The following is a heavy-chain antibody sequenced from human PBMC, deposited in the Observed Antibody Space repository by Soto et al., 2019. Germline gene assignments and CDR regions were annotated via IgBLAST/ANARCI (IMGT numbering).Heavy chain of an antibody. D-gene: IGHD4-17*01. J-gene: IGHJ4*02. V-gene: IGHV1-69*13. CDR2: VIPVFNTS. CDR1: GGAFGRYS. Sequence: GASVKVSCKASGGAFGRYSVSWVRQAPGQGLELIGGVIPVFNTSNYSLKFQGRVAIFADLSTSTVFMELRSLRSEDTALYYCARGDEMTAVTIFEYWGQGTLVTVSS. CDR3: ARGDEMTAVTIFEY.